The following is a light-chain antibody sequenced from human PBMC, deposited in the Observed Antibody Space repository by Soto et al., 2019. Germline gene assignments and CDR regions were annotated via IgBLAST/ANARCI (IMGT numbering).Light chain of an antibody. V-gene: IGLV1-51*01. CDR3: GTWDSRLRVVV. CDR2: DNN. J-gene: IGLJ2*01. CDR1: SSNIGNNY. Sequence: QSVLTQPPSVSAAPRQKVTISCSGSSSNIGNNYVSWYHRVPGTAPKLLIYDNNERPSGIPDRFSGSKSGTSATLDITGLQTGDEGDYYCGTWDSRLRVVVFGGWTQVTVL.